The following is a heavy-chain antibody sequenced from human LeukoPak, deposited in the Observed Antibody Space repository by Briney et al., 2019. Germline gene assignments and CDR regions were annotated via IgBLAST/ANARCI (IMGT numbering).Heavy chain of an antibody. CDR2: IYYSGST. J-gene: IGHJ4*02. D-gene: IGHD3-3*01. CDR3: ARGVYDFWSGPQYYFDY. V-gene: IGHV4-31*03. CDR1: GGSVSSGGYY. Sequence: SETLSLTCTVSGGSVSSGGYYWSWIRQHPGKGLEWIGYIYYSGSTYYNPSLKSRVTISVDTSKNQFSLKLSSVTAADTAVYYCARGVYDFWSGPQYYFDYWGQGTLVTVSS.